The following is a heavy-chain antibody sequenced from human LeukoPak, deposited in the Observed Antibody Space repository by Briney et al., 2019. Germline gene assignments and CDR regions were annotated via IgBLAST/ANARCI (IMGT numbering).Heavy chain of an antibody. V-gene: IGHV7-4-1*02. D-gene: IGHD2-2*01. CDR2: INTNTGGP. J-gene: IGHJ4*02. CDR3: ACYDCGDY. CDR1: GYTFTSYA. Sequence: GASVKVSCKASGYTFTSYAMNWVRQVPGQGLEWMGWINTNTGGPIYAQAFTGRFVFSLDTSVSTAYLQISSLKTEDTAVYYCACYDCGDYWGQGTLVTVSS.